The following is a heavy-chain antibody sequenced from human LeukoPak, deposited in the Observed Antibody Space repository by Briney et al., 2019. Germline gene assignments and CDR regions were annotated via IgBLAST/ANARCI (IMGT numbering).Heavy chain of an antibody. J-gene: IGHJ4*02. CDR2: IIPIFGTA. CDR3: ARAPSPYDSSGYYLH. D-gene: IGHD3-22*01. Sequence: GASVKVSCKASGGTFSSYAISWVRQAPGQGLEWMGGIIPIFGTANYAQKFQGRVTITADESTSTAYMELSSLRSEDTAVYYCARAPSPYDSSGYYLHWGQGTLVTVSS. CDR1: GGTFSSYA. V-gene: IGHV1-69*13.